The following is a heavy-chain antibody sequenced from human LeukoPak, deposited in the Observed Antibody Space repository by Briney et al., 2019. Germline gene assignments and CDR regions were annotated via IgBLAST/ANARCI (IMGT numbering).Heavy chain of an antibody. CDR2: IYHSGST. J-gene: IGHJ4*02. V-gene: IGHV4-61*08. CDR1: GGSISSGGYY. Sequence: SETLSLTCTVSGGSISSGGYYWSWIRQPPGKGLEWIGYIYHSGSTYYNPSLKSRVTISVDTSKNQFSLKLSSLTAADTAVYYCARVFGGFYFDYWGQGTLVTVSS. D-gene: IGHD2-15*01. CDR3: ARVFGGFYFDY.